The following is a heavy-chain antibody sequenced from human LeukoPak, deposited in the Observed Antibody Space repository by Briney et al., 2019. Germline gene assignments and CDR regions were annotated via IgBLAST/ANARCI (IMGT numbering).Heavy chain of an antibody. Sequence: PGGSLRLSCAASGFTFSSYAMSWVRQAPGKGLEYVSAISSNGGSTYYANSVKGRFTISRDNSKNTLYLQVGSLRAEDMAVYYCARDSEPYVWGSYRHFDYWGQGTLVTVSS. D-gene: IGHD3-16*02. V-gene: IGHV3-64*01. J-gene: IGHJ4*02. CDR2: ISSNGGST. CDR1: GFTFSSYA. CDR3: ARDSEPYVWGSYRHFDY.